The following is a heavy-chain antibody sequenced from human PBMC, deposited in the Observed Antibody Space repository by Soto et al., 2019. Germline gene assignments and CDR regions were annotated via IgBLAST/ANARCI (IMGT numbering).Heavy chain of an antibody. CDR3: ARDDKYDPRGIDY. V-gene: IGHV4-30-4*01. CDR1: GGSINSDDYY. Sequence: QVQLQESGPGLVKPSQTLSLTCTVSGGSINSDDYYWSWIRQPPGKGLEWIGYIYYSGTTYYNPSLKSRVTVSVDTSTHQFSLRLTSVTAADTAVYYCARDDKYDPRGIDYWGQGNLVTVSS. CDR2: IYYSGTT. J-gene: IGHJ4*02. D-gene: IGHD2-15*01.